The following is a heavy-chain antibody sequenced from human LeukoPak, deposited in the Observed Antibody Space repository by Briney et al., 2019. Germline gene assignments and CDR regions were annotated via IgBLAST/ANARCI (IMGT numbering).Heavy chain of an antibody. CDR2: IYDSGIN. CDR1: GGSISSYY. D-gene: IGHD1-26*01. V-gene: IGHV4-59*08. Sequence: PSETLSLTCTASGGSISSYYWSWIRQPPGKGLEWIGYIYDSGINNYNPTIKGRVTIAVDTSKNQFSLNLSSVTAADTAVYYCARHLTSADSGSPSSGYYSYGMDVWGQGTTVTVSS. J-gene: IGHJ6*02. CDR3: ARHLTSADSGSPSSGYYSYGMDV.